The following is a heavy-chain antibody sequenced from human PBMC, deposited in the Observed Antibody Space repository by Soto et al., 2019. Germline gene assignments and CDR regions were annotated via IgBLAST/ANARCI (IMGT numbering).Heavy chain of an antibody. CDR1: GGSISSSSYY. CDR3: ARHSASTRILTGYYIRGYFDY. J-gene: IGHJ4*02. V-gene: IGHV4-39*01. CDR2: IYYSGST. Sequence: QLQLQESGPGLVKPSETLSLTCTVSGGSISSSSYYWGWIRQPPGKGLEWIGSIYYSGSTYYNPSLKSRVTISVDTSKNQFSLKLSSVTAADTAVYYCARHSASTRILTGYYIRGYFDYWGQGTLVTVSS. D-gene: IGHD3-9*01.